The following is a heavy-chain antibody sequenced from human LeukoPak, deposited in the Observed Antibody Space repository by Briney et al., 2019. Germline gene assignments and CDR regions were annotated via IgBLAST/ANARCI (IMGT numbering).Heavy chain of an antibody. CDR2: IYYSGST. D-gene: IGHD3-22*01. CDR3: ARLPSNYYDSSGYYFDY. V-gene: IGHV4-39*01. Sequence: SETLPLTCTVSGGSISSSSYYWGWIRQPPGKGLEWIGSIYYSGSTYYNPSLKSRVTISVDTSKNQFSLKLSSVTAADTAVYYCARLPSNYYDSSGYYFDYWGQGTLVTVSS. CDR1: GGSISSSSYY. J-gene: IGHJ4*02.